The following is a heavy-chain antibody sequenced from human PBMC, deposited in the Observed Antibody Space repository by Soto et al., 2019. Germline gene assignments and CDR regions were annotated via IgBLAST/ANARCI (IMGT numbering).Heavy chain of an antibody. CDR3: AKNPKKYYYDSSGWAYYFDY. CDR2: ISGSGGST. D-gene: IGHD3-22*01. CDR1: GFTFSSYA. J-gene: IGHJ4*02. Sequence: PGGSLRLSCAASGFTFSSYAMSWVRQAPGKGLEWVSAISGSGGSTYYADSVKGRFTISRDNSKNTLYLQMNSLRAEDTAVYYCAKNPKKYYYDSSGWAYYFDYWGQGTLVTVSS. V-gene: IGHV3-23*01.